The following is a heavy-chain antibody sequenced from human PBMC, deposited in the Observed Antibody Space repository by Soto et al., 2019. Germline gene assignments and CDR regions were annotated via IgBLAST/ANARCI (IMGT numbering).Heavy chain of an antibody. CDR1: GFTFSSYA. CDR3: ARTGPGTSFDY. V-gene: IGHV3-23*01. CDR2: IRGSGDST. Sequence: EVQLLDSGGGLVQPGGSLRLSCAASGFTFSSYAMNWVRQAPGKGLEWVSVIRGSGDSTYYADSVKGRFTISRDNSKNTLMQQMSGLGTAVYSVDYCARTGPGTSFDYWGQGTLVTVSS. D-gene: IGHD6-13*01. J-gene: IGHJ4*02.